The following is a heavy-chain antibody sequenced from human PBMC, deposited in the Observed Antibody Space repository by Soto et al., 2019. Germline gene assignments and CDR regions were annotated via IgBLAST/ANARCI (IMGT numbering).Heavy chain of an antibody. J-gene: IGHJ1*01. CDR1: VFTFSSNE. CDR2: ISSGSGSAI. CDR3: ATSSGEYFHH. D-gene: IGHD6-25*01. V-gene: IGHV3-48*03. Sequence: VGSLRLSCAASVFTFSSNEMNWVRQAPGKGLEWVSYISSGSGSAIYYADSVKGRFTISRDNAKKSLYLQMNSLRAEDTAVYYCATSSGEYFHHWGRGALVTVSS.